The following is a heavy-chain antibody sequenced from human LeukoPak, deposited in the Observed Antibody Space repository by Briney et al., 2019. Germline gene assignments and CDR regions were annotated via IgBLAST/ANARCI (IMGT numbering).Heavy chain of an antibody. Sequence: PGGSLRLSCAASGVIVSNSYITWVRQAPGKGLECVSVISTDGSAYYADSVKGRFTISRDNSKNTLVLQMNGLRPEDTALYYCARVVYFDVSIDIWGQGTMVTVSS. D-gene: IGHD3-3*01. CDR3: ARVVYFDVSIDI. V-gene: IGHV3-53*01. CDR2: ISTDGSA. J-gene: IGHJ3*02. CDR1: GVIVSNSY.